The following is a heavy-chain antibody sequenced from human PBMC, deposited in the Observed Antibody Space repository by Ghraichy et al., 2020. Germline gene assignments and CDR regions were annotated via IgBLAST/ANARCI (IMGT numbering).Heavy chain of an antibody. CDR2: VDNDGSST. D-gene: IGHD3-9*01. CDR3: ARGGFDHSFDI. V-gene: IGHV3-74*01. Sequence: GESLNISCAASGFTFSSYWMHWVRQVPGKGLVWVSRVDNDGSSTIYADSVKGRFTISRDNTKSTLYLQLSSLTAEDAAVYYCARGGFDHSFDIWGQGAAVGVS. J-gene: IGHJ3*02. CDR1: GFTFSSYW.